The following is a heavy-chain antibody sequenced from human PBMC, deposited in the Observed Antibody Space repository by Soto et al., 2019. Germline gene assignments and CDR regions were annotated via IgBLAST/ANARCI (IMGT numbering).Heavy chain of an antibody. V-gene: IGHV4-39*01. D-gene: IGHD4-17*01. CDR2: IYYSGST. CDR3: ARVTTVTTYVDY. Sequence: QLQLQESGPGLVKPSETLSLTCTVSGGSISSSSYYWGWIRQPPGKGLEWIGSIYYSGSTYYNPSLKSRVTISVDTSKNQFSLKLSSVTAADTAVYYCARVTTVTTYVDYWGQGTLVTVSS. CDR1: GGSISSSSYY. J-gene: IGHJ4*02.